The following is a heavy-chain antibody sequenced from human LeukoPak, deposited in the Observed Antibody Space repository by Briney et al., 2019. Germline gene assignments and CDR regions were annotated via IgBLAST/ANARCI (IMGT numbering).Heavy chain of an antibody. V-gene: IGHV3-30*04. CDR3: ARAYGSGSYLWLDY. Sequence: GRSLRLSCAASGFTFSGYAMHWVRQAPGKGLEWVAVISYDGSNKYYADSVKGRFTISRDNSKNTLYLQMNSLRAEDTAVYYCARAYGSGSYLWLDYWGQGTLVTVSS. CDR2: ISYDGSNK. J-gene: IGHJ4*02. CDR1: GFTFSGYA. D-gene: IGHD3-10*01.